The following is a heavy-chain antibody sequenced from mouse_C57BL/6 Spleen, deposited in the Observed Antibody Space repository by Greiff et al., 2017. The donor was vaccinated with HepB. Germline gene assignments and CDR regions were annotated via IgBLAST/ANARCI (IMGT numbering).Heavy chain of an antibody. CDR3: ARDLQAWFAY. CDR1: GFTFSDYG. V-gene: IGHV5-17*01. CDR2: ISSGSSTI. J-gene: IGHJ3*01. Sequence: EVKLVESGGGLVKPGGSLKLSCAASGFTFSDYGMHWVRQAPEKGLEWVAYISSGSSTIYYADTVKGRFTISRDNAKNTLFLQMTSLRSEDTAMYYCARDLQAWFAYWGQGTLVTVSA.